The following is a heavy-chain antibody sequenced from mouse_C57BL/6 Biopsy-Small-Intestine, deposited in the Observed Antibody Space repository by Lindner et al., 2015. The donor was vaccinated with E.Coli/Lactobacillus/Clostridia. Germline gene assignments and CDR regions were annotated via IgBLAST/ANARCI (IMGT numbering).Heavy chain of an antibody. CDR3: ARVGRYFYGLDV. CDR2: INPKSGGT. D-gene: IGHD1-1*01. CDR1: GYTFSGHY. Sequence: SVKVSCKASGYTFSGHYMHWVRQAPGQGLEWMGWINPKSGGTNYAQKFQGSVTMTRDTSISTVYMELNSLRSDDTAVYYCARVGRYFYGLDVWGQGTMVTVSS. V-gene: IGHV1-19*01. J-gene: IGHJ1*01.